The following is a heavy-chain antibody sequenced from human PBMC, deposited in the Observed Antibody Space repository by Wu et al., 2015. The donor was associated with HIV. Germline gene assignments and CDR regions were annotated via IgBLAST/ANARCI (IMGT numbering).Heavy chain of an antibody. J-gene: IGHJ4*02. D-gene: IGHD4-23*01. V-gene: IGHV1-18*01. Sequence: QVQLVQSGADVKRPGASVKVSCKTFGYTFYSFGIGWVRQAPGQGLEWMAWISVYSLHYALNFRGRLTTTIDTSTSTAYMELRNLTFDDTAVYYCARGIYSGGTGFFDSWGQGTLVKVPS. CDR3: ARGIYSGGTGFFDS. CDR1: GYTFYSFG. CDR2: ISVYSL.